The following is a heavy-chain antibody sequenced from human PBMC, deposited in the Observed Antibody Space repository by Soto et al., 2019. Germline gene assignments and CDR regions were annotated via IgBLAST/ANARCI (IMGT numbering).Heavy chain of an antibody. Sequence: PGGSLRLSCAASGFTFSNSWMHWVRQAPGKGLVWVSYINSDGSTTTYADSVKGRFTISRDNAKNKVYLQITSLTAEDTAVYYCARDRSYTTDYWGQGTLVTVSS. V-gene: IGHV3-74*01. CDR3: ARDRSYTTDY. J-gene: IGHJ4*02. CDR1: GFTFSNSW. CDR2: INSDGSTT. D-gene: IGHD1-26*01.